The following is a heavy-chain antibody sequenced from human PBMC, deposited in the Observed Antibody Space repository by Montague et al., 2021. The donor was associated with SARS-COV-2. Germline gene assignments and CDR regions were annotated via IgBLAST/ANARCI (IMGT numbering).Heavy chain of an antibody. CDR2: IYYSGST. CDR1: GGSISSSSYY. J-gene: IGHJ6*02. V-gene: IGHV4-39*07. CDR3: ARDQGYNWNYYYYYGMDV. Sequence: SKTLSLTCTVSGGSISSSSYYWGWIRQPPGKGLEWIGSIYYSGSTYYNPSLKSRVTISVDTSKNQFSLKLSSETAADTAVYYCARDQGYNWNYYYYYGMDVWGQGTTVTVSS. D-gene: IGHD1-20*01.